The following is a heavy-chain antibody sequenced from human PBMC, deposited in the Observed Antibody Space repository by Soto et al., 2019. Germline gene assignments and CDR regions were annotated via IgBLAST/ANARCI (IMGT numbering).Heavy chain of an antibody. CDR3: AHPRGYGVFDAVDI. V-gene: IGHV3-23*01. CDR1: GFIFSTYA. CDR2: ISSSGDST. Sequence: GGSLRLSCAASGFIFSTYALNWVRQAPGKGLEWVSAISSSGDSTYYAESVRGRFTISRDNSINTLYLQMRSLKPNDTAVYYCAHPRGYGVFDAVDIWGQATMVTVSS. D-gene: IGHD4-17*01. J-gene: IGHJ3*02.